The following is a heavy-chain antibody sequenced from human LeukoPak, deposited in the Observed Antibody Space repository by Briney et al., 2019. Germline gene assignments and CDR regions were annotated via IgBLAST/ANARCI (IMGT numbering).Heavy chain of an antibody. CDR2: INPKNGDT. CDR1: GYTFSDYY. D-gene: IGHD7-27*01. J-gene: IGHJ4*02. Sequence: ASVKVSCRSSGYTFSDYYIHWVRQAPGQGPEWMGRINPKNGDTYYEQSFQGRVTMTRDASISTAYMEVSGLRSDDTAVYYCARDLSSTSNWELDSWGQGILVTVSS. CDR3: ARDLSSTSNWELDS. V-gene: IGHV1-2*06.